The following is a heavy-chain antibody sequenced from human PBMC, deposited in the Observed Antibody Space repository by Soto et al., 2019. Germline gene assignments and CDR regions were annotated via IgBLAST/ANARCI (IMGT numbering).Heavy chain of an antibody. V-gene: IGHV3-74*01. D-gene: IGHD3-10*01. Sequence: EVQVVESGGASVQPGGSLRLSCAASGFTFTSYWMHWVRQAPGKGLLWMSRIKGDETTSSYADSVKGRFTISXXXXKXTVYLQMNSLRAEDTAVYYCARGAFGSYYVDYWGQGTLVTVSS. CDR2: IKGDETTS. CDR3: ARGAFGSYYVDY. J-gene: IGHJ4*02. CDR1: GFTFTSYW.